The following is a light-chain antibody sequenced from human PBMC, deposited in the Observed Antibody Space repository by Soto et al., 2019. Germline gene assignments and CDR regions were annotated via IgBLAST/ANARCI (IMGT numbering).Light chain of an antibody. V-gene: IGLV2-14*01. CDR2: EVS. CDR1: SSDVGRYNY. Sequence: QSALTQPASVSGSPGQSITISCTGTSSDVGRYNYVSWYQQHPGKAPKLMICEVSNRPSGVSNRFSGSKSGNTASLTISGLQAEDEADYYCSSYTGSSTYVFGTGTKVTVL. CDR3: SSYTGSSTYV. J-gene: IGLJ1*01.